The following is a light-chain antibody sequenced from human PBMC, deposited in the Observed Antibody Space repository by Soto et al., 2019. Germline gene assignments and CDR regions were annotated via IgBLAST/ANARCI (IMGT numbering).Light chain of an antibody. J-gene: IGLJ1*01. Sequence: QSALAQPASVSGSPGQSITISCTGTSSDVGSYNLVSWYQQHPGKAPKLMIYEVSKRPSGVSNRFSGSKSGNTASLTISGLKAEDEADYSCCSYGGRNTFVFGSGTKRTVL. CDR1: SSDVGSYNL. CDR3: CSYGGRNTFV. CDR2: EVS. V-gene: IGLV2-23*02.